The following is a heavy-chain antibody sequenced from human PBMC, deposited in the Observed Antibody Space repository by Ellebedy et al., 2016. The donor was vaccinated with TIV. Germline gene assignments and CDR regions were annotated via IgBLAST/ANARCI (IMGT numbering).Heavy chain of an antibody. V-gene: IGHV4-59*12. CDR2: IYDTGNT. Sequence: SETLSLTCTISGGSISSYYWSWIRQPPGKGLEWIGYIYDTGNTKYNPSLKSRVTISVDTSKNQFSLKLSSVTAADTAVYYCARGSIVVVVAATRFNYYYYGMDVWGQGTTVTVSS. J-gene: IGHJ6*02. D-gene: IGHD2-15*01. CDR3: ARGSIVVVVAATRFNYYYYGMDV. CDR1: GGSISSYY.